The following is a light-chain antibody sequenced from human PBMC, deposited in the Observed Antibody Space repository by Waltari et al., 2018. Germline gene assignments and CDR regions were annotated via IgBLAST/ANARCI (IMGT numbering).Light chain of an antibody. J-gene: IGLJ3*02. Sequence: QVVLTQSPSASASLGASVKPTCPFSSGHRNNPLAWHQQQPEKGTRYLMKVQNDGSHSAGDGIPVRFSGSSSGAERDLIISSLQSEDEADYFCQTWDTGIVVFGGGTKLTVL. V-gene: IGLV4-69*01. CDR2: VQNDGSH. CDR1: SGHRNNP. CDR3: QTWDTGIVV.